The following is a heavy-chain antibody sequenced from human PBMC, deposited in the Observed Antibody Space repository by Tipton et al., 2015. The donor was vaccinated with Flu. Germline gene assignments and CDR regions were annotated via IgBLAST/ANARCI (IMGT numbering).Heavy chain of an antibody. Sequence: SLRLSCAASGFNFNRYWMSWVRQAPGKGLEWVANIKEDGSEKEYVDSVKGRFIVSRDNAKKSLFLQMNSLRAEDTAVYYCARDKNEFYAFENWAQGTLVTVSS. CDR3: ARDKNEFYAFEN. CDR1: GFNFNRYW. J-gene: IGHJ4*02. V-gene: IGHV3-7*01. CDR2: IKEDGSEK. D-gene: IGHD2/OR15-2a*01.